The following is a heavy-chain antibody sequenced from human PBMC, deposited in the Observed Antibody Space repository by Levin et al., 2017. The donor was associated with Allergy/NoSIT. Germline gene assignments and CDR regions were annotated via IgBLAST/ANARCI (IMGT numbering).Heavy chain of an antibody. CDR2: VYPGDSDT. CDR1: GYSFTSHW. J-gene: IGHJ3*01. D-gene: IGHD4-11*01. CDR3: ARRSYRDDAFDF. Sequence: GESLKISCQGSGYSFTSHWIGWVRQMPGKGLEWMGIVYPGDSDTRYSPSFQGQVTISADQSITTAYLQLSSLKASVTAMYYCARRSYRDDAFDFWGQGTMVAVSS. V-gene: IGHV5-51*01.